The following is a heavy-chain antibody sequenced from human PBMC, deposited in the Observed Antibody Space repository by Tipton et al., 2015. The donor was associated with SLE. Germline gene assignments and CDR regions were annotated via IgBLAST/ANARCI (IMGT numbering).Heavy chain of an antibody. J-gene: IGHJ6*02. V-gene: IGHV6-1*01. D-gene: IGHD3-22*01. CDR2: TYYMSKWYN. CDR1: GDSVSSNSAA. CDR3: ARGEYYYDSSGYPMDV. Sequence: GLVKPSQTLSLTCAISGDSVSSNSAAWNWIRQSPSRGLEWLGRTYYMSKWYNDYAVSVKSRIIINPDTSKNQFSLQLTSVTPEDTAVYYCARGEYYYDSSGYPMDVWGQGTTVTVSS.